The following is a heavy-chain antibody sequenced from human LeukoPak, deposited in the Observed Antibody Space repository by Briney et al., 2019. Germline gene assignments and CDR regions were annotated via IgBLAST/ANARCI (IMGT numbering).Heavy chain of an antibody. Sequence: SETLSLTCTVSGGSISTYYWSSIRQPPGKGLEWIGYIYDNGRTNYNPSLKSRVTMSVDTSKNQFSLKLTSVTAADTAVYYCARDLLGRGGSFDYWGQGTLVTVSS. J-gene: IGHJ4*02. CDR2: IYDNGRT. D-gene: IGHD3-10*01. V-gene: IGHV4-59*01. CDR3: ARDLLGRGGSFDY. CDR1: GGSISTYY.